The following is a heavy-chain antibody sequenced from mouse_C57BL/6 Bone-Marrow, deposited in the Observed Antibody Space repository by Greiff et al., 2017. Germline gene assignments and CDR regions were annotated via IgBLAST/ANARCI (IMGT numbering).Heavy chain of an antibody. V-gene: IGHV2-2*01. CDR1: GFSLTSYG. Sequence: QVQLKESGPGLVQPSQSLSITCTVSGFSLTSYGVHWVRQSPGKGLEWLGVIWSGGSTENNAAFISRLSISKDNSKSQVFFKMNSLQADDTAIYYCAGGWFAYWGQVTLVTVSA. J-gene: IGHJ3*01. CDR3: AGGWFAY. CDR2: IWSGGST.